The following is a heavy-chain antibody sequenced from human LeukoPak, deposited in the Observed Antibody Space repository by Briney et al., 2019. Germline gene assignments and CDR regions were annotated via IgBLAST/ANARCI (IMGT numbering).Heavy chain of an antibody. Sequence: ASVKVSCKASGYTFTGYYMHWVRQAPGQGLEWMGWINPNSGGTNYAQKFQGRVTMTRDTSISTAYMELSRLRSDDTAVYYCARLGCSGGSCYSRMAFDIWGQGTMVTVSS. D-gene: IGHD2-15*01. CDR3: ARLGCSGGSCYSRMAFDI. CDR2: INPNSGGT. CDR1: GYTFTGYY. V-gene: IGHV1-2*02. J-gene: IGHJ3*02.